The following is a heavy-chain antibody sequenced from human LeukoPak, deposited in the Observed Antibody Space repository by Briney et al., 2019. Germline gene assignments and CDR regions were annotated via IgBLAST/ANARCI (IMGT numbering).Heavy chain of an antibody. CDR2: INPSGGST. V-gene: IGHV1-46*01. CDR3: ARESMGYYDSSASPYHFDY. CDR1: GYTFTSYY. D-gene: IGHD3-22*01. J-gene: IGHJ4*02. Sequence: ASVKVSCKASGYTFTSYYMHWVRQAPGQGLEWMGIINPSGGSTSYAQKFQGRVTMTRDTSTSTVYMELSSLRSEDTAVYYCARESMGYYDSSASPYHFDYWGQGTLVTVSS.